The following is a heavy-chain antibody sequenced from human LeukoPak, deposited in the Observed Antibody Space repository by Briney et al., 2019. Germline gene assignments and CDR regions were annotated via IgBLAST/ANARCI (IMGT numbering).Heavy chain of an antibody. D-gene: IGHD3-22*01. J-gene: IGHJ4*02. CDR1: GYTFTSYG. Sequence: GASVKVSCKASGYTFTSYGFTWVRQAPGQGLEWMGWISAYNGNTDYAQKLQGRVTITTDTSTSTAYMELRSLRSDDTAVYFCARAYYHDTSSYQGFDFWGQGTLVTVSS. CDR2: ISAYNGNT. V-gene: IGHV1-18*01. CDR3: ARAYYHDTSSYQGFDF.